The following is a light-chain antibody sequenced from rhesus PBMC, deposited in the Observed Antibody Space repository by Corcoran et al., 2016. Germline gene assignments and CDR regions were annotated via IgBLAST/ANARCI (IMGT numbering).Light chain of an antibody. Sequence: EIVMTQSPATLSLSPGETATLSCRASESVGSYLAWYQQKTGQAPKLLVHSAYFRATGIPDRFSGSGSRTEFTLTISSLEPEDVGVYRCQQYNDLLHSFGQGTKVEIK. V-gene: IGKV3-40*03. J-gene: IGKJ2*01. CDR1: ESVGSY. CDR2: SAY. CDR3: QQYNDLLHS.